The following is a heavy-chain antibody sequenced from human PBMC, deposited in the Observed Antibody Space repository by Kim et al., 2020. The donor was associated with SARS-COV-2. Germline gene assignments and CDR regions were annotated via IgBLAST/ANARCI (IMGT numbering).Heavy chain of an antibody. CDR2: IIGRGDTT. CDR3: AQNGKKRKYSIGLLYF. D-gene: IGHD2-15*01. CDR1: GFDFRTYA. V-gene: IGHV3-23*01. J-gene: IGHJ4*01. Sequence: GGSLRLSCAASGFDFRTYAMSWVRQAPGKGLEWVSSIIGRGDTTYYAGAVRGRFNISRDISRSTLFLQMNSLRVEDTAIYYCAQNGKKRKYSIGLLYF.